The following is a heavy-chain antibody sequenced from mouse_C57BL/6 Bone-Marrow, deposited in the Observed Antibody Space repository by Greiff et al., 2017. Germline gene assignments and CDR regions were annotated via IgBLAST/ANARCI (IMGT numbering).Heavy chain of an antibody. CDR1: GFSFNTYA. D-gene: IGHD3-2*02. CDR2: LRSKSNNYAT. CDR3: VRQAQATGYAMDY. Sequence: EVTVVESGGGLVQPKGSLKLSCAASGFSFNTYAMNWVRQAPGKGLEWVARLRSKSNNYATYYADSVKDRFTISRDDSESMLYLQMNNLKTEETAMYYCVRQAQATGYAMDYWGQGTSVTVSS. J-gene: IGHJ4*01. V-gene: IGHV10-1*01.